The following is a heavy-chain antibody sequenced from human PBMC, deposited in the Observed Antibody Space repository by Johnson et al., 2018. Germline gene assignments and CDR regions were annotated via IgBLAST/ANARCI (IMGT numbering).Heavy chain of an antibody. V-gene: IGHV3-49*03. CDR1: GFTFGDYA. D-gene: IGHD1-26*01. CDR3: AKLGDSGSYRINWFGP. CDR2: IRSKAYGGTT. J-gene: IGHJ5*02. Sequence: VQLVQCGGGLVQPGRSLRLACAASGFTFGDYAMSWFRQAPGKGLEWVGFIRSKAYGGTTEYAASVKDRFTIPRDDYKSIAYLQMNSLRAEDTAVYYCAKLGDSGSYRINWFGPWGQGTLVTVSS.